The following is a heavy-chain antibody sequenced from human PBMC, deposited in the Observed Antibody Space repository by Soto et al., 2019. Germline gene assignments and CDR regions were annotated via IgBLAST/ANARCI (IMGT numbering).Heavy chain of an antibody. CDR3: AKDPQPLYDFWSGYYDY. J-gene: IGHJ4*02. V-gene: IGHV3-30*18. CDR1: GFTFSSYG. Sequence: ASGFTFSSYGMHWVRQAPGKGLEWVAVISYDGSNKYYADSVKGRFTISRDNSKNTLYLQMNSLRAEDTAVYYCAKDPQPLYDFWSGYYDYWGQGTLVTVSS. D-gene: IGHD3-3*01. CDR2: ISYDGSNK.